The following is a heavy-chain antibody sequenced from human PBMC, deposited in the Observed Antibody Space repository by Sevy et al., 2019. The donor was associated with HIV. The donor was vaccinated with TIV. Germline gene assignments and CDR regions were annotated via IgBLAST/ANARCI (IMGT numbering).Heavy chain of an antibody. J-gene: IGHJ6*02. CDR1: GGTFSSYA. D-gene: IGHD7-27*01. V-gene: IGHV1-18*01. Sequence: ASVKVSCKASGGTFSSYAISWVRQAPGQGLEWMGWISAYNGNTNYAQKLQGRVTMTTDTSTSTAYMELRSLRSDDTAVYYCARDLTRVGYYYYGMDVWGQGTTVTVSS. CDR3: ARDLTRVGYYYYGMDV. CDR2: ISAYNGNT.